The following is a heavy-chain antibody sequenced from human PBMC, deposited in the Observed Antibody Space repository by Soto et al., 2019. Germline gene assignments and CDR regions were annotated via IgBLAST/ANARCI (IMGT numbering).Heavy chain of an antibody. CDR1: GYTFTSYG. J-gene: IGHJ3*02. CDR3: ARTYSSSSMKAGAGFDAFDI. Sequence: QVQLVQSRAEVKKPGASVKVSCKASGYTFTSYGISWVRQAPGQGLEWMGWISAYDGNTNYAQKLQGRVTMTTDTSTSTAYMELRSLRSDDTAVYYCARTYSSSSMKAGAGFDAFDIWGQGTMVTVSS. V-gene: IGHV1-18*01. CDR2: ISAYDGNT. D-gene: IGHD6-6*01.